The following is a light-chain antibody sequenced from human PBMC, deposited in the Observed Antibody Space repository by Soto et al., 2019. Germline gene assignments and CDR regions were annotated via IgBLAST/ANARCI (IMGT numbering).Light chain of an antibody. CDR2: LAS. CDR1: ENIDNY. V-gene: IGKV1D-12*01. J-gene: IGKJ4*01. CDR3: QQGYDLPIT. Sequence: DIQMTQSPSSVSASVGDRVTFTCRASENIDNYLAWYQQKPGKAPKLLIYLASTLQSGVPSRFRGSGYGRDFSLTVSSLQPEEFATYICQQGYDLPITFGGGTKVEI.